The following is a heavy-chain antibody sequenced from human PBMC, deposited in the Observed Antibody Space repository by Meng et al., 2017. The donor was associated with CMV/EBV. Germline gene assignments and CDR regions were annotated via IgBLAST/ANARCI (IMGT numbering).Heavy chain of an antibody. J-gene: IGHJ6*02. Sequence: ASVKVSCKASGYTFTSYGISWVRQAPGQGLEWMGWISAYNGNTNYAQKLQGRVTMTTDTSTSTAYMELSSLRSEDTAVYYCARGDTAMVDYYYYGMDVWGQGTTVTVSS. CDR3: ARGDTAMVDYYYYGMDV. CDR2: ISAYNGNT. D-gene: IGHD5-18*01. CDR1: GYTFTSYG. V-gene: IGHV1-18*01.